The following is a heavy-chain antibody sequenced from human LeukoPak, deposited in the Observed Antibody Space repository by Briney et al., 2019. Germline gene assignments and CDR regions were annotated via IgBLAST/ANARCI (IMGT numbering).Heavy chain of an antibody. Sequence: GRSLRLSCATSGFNFDDYAMHWVRQVPGKGLERVAGISGNSGSIGYADSVKGRFTISRDNAKNSLYLQMNSLRAEDTALYYCAKDRESSSSWDNGLAPWGQGTLVTVSS. V-gene: IGHV3-9*01. D-gene: IGHD6-13*01. CDR3: AKDRESSSSWDNGLAP. CDR1: GFNFDDYA. J-gene: IGHJ5*02. CDR2: ISGNSGSI.